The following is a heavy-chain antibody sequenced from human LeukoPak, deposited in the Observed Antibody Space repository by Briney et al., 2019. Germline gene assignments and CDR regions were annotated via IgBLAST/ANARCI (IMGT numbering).Heavy chain of an antibody. CDR2: ISSNGGST. Sequence: GGSLRLSCAASGFTFSSYAMHWVRQAPGKGLEYVSAISSNGGSTYYANSVKGRFTISRDNSKNTLYLQMGSLRAEDMAVYYCARGRAVAGTTYFDYWGQGTLVTVSS. D-gene: IGHD6-19*01. J-gene: IGHJ4*02. CDR3: ARGRAVAGTTYFDY. V-gene: IGHV3-64*01. CDR1: GFTFSSYA.